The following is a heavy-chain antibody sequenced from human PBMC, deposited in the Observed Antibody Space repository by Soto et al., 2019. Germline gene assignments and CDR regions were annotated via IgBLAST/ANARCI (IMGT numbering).Heavy chain of an antibody. D-gene: IGHD1-1*01. CDR3: AKQESGWNDHFDY. Sequence: QVQLVESGGGVVQPGRSLRLSCAASGFSFSSYGMHWVRQAPGKGLEWVAMISYDGTDEYYADSVKGRFTISRDNSKKAVYLQMNSLRAEDTAVYYGAKQESGWNDHFDYWGQGTLVTVSS. V-gene: IGHV3-30*18. CDR1: GFSFSSYG. J-gene: IGHJ4*02. CDR2: ISYDGTDE.